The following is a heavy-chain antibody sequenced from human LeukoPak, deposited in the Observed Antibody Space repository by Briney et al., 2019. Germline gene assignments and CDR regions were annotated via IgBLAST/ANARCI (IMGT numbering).Heavy chain of an antibody. Sequence: ASVKVSCKASGYTFTGYYVHWVRQAPGQGLEWMGWINPNSGGTNYAQKFQGRVTMTRDTSISTAYMELSRLRSDDTAVYYCARVSYDFWSGYLNYFDYWGQGTLVTVSS. D-gene: IGHD3-3*01. CDR1: GYTFTGYY. V-gene: IGHV1-2*02. CDR2: INPNSGGT. CDR3: ARVSYDFWSGYLNYFDY. J-gene: IGHJ4*02.